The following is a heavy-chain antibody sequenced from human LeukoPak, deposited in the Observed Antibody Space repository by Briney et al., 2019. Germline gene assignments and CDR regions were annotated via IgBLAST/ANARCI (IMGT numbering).Heavy chain of an antibody. CDR2: IYTSGST. CDR1: GGSISSYY. CDR3: ARGQAGVVPADQSWFDP. J-gene: IGHJ5*02. Sequence: PSKTLSLTCTVSGGSISSYYWSWIRQPAGKGLEWIGRIYTSGSTNYNPSLKSRVTMSVDTSKNQFSLKLSSVTAADTAVYYCARGQAGVVPADQSWFDPWGQGTLVTVSS. V-gene: IGHV4-4*07. D-gene: IGHD2-2*01.